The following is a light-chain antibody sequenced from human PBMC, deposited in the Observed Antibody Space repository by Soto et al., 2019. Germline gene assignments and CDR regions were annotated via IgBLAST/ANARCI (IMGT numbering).Light chain of an antibody. J-gene: IGLJ1*01. V-gene: IGLV2-23*01. Sequence: QSVLTQPDSVSGSPGQSITISCTGTSSDVGSYNLVCWYQQHPGKAPKLMIYEGSKRPSGVSNRFSGSKSGNTASLTISGLQAEDDADYYCCSYAGSSTYVFGTGTKLTVL. CDR1: SSDVGSYNL. CDR2: EGS. CDR3: CSYAGSSTYV.